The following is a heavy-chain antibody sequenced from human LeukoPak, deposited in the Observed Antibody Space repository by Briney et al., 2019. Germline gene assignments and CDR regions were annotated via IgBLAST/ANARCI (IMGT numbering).Heavy chain of an antibody. CDR1: GGSISSGSYY. D-gene: IGHD3-9*01. J-gene: IGHJ4*02. CDR2: IHTSGST. V-gene: IGHV4-61*02. CDR3: ARVRGYYDRGYFDY. Sequence: KSSETLSLTCTVSGGSISSGSYYWSWIRQPAGKGLEWIGRIHTSGSTNYNPSLKSRVTISVDTSKNQFSLKLSSVTAADTAVYYCARVRGYYDRGYFDYWGQGTLVTVSS.